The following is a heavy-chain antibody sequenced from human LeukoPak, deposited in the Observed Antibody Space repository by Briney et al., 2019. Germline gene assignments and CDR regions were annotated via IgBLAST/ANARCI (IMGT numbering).Heavy chain of an antibody. V-gene: IGHV3-43D*03. CDR1: GFTFDDYA. CDR2: VNWDGGTT. D-gene: IGHD2-2*01. CDR3: VKDIGPVTSSPRFDY. Sequence: GGSLRLSCAASGFTFDDYAMHWVRQAPGKGLEWVSLVNWDGGTTYYADSVKGRYTISRDNNKNSLYLQMNSLRPEDTALYYSVKDIGPVTSSPRFDYWGQGTLVTVSS. J-gene: IGHJ4*02.